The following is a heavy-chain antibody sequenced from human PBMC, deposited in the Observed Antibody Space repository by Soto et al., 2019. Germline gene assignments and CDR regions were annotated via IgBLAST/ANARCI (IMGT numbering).Heavy chain of an antibody. CDR1: GFTFSSYA. CDR3: AKDRSGYYDSSGYSNI. Sequence: GSLRLSCAASGFTFSSYAMSWVRQAPGKGLEWVSAISGSGGSTYYADSVKGRFTISRDNSKNTLYLQMNSLRAEDTAVYYCAKDRSGYYDSSGYSNIGGRGTLVTVSS. D-gene: IGHD3-22*01. V-gene: IGHV3-23*01. CDR2: ISGSGGST. J-gene: IGHJ4*02.